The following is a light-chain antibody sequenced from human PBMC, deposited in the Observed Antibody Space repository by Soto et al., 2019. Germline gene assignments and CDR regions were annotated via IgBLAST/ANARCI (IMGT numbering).Light chain of an antibody. CDR2: DAS. V-gene: IGKV3-11*01. Sequence: EIVLTQSPGTLSSSPGERATLSCRASQSVSSYLAWYQQKRGQAPRLLFYDASNRATGVPARFSGSGSGTDFTLTISSLEPDDFAVYYCQQRSSWPLTFGGGTKVEIK. CDR1: QSVSSY. J-gene: IGKJ4*01. CDR3: QQRSSWPLT.